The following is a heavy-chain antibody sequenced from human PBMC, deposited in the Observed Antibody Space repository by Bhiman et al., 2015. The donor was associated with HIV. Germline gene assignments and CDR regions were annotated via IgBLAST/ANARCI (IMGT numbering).Heavy chain of an antibody. V-gene: IGHV3-23*01. CDR2: ISGSGGSK. D-gene: IGHD1-26*01. CDR1: GFTFSSYA. J-gene: IGHJ6*03. CDR3: ARDRVGAIVFYMDV. Sequence: EVQLLESGGGLVQPGGSLRLSCAASGFTFSSYAMIWVRQAPGKGLEWVSGISGSGGSKFYADSVKGRFTISRDNSKNTLYLQMNSLTPADTAVYYCARDRVGAIVFYMDVWGKGTTVTVSS.